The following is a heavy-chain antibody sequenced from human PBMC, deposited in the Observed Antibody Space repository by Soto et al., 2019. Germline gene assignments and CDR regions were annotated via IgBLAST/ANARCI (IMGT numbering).Heavy chain of an antibody. J-gene: IGHJ4*02. Sequence: EVQLVESGGGLIQPGGSLRLSCAASGFSDSSKYMTWVRQAPGKGLEWVSVIYGGGTTYYADSVKGRFTISRDNSKNTLYLQMNSLSAEDTAVYYCVLTTGWPGFDFWGQGTLVTVSS. CDR3: VLTTGWPGFDF. D-gene: IGHD6-19*01. CDR1: GFSDSSKY. V-gene: IGHV3-53*01. CDR2: IYGGGTT.